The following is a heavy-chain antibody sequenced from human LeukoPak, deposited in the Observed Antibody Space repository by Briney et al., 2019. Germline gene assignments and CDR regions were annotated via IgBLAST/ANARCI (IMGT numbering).Heavy chain of an antibody. Sequence: GESLKISCKGSGYSFTSYWIGWVRQMPGKGLEWMGIIYPGDSDTRYSPSFQGQVTISADKSISTAYLQWSSLKASDTAMYYCARNYYGSGKASNFDYWGQGTLVTVS. CDR1: GYSFTSYW. J-gene: IGHJ4*02. CDR2: IYPGDSDT. CDR3: ARNYYGSGKASNFDY. D-gene: IGHD3-10*01. V-gene: IGHV5-51*01.